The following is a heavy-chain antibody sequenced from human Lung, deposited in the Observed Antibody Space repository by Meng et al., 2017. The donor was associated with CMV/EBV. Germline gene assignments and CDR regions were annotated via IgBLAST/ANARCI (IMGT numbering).Heavy chain of an antibody. Sequence: QVRRQDPGPGLVKPAGPLSLTCAVSGGSLSSRNWWIWVRQPPGKGLEWIGEIYHSGSTNYNPSLKSRVTISVDESKNQFSLRLSSVTAADTAVYYCARVGAYCGGDCYHPRWGQGTLVTVSS. CDR3: ARVGAYCGGDCYHPR. V-gene: IGHV4-4*02. CDR1: GGSLSSRNW. D-gene: IGHD2-21*02. J-gene: IGHJ4*02. CDR2: IYHSGST.